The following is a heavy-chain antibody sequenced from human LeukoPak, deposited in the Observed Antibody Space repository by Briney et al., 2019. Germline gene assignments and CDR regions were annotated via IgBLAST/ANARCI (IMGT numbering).Heavy chain of an antibody. D-gene: IGHD6-13*01. CDR2: VNHSGST. CDR3: ARGKRYSSSWYPIDP. J-gene: IGHJ5*02. V-gene: IGHV4-34*01. Sequence: SETLSLTCAVYGGSFSGYYWSWIRQPPGKGLEWIGEVNHSGSTNYNPSLKSRVTISVDTSKNQFSLKLSSVTAADTAVYYCARGKRYSSSWYPIDPWGQGTLVTVSS. CDR1: GGSFSGYY.